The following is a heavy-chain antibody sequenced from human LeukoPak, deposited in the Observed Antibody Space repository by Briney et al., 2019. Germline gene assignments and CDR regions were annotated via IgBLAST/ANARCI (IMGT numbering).Heavy chain of an antibody. J-gene: IGHJ4*02. D-gene: IGHD3-22*01. V-gene: IGHV1-69*04. CDR2: IIPILGIA. CDR3: ARDCPNYDSSGYYFDY. CDR1: GGTFSSYT. Sequence: SVKVSCKASGGTFSSYTISWVRQAPGQGLEWMGRIIPILGIANYAQKFQGRVTITADKSTSTAYMEMSSLRSEDTAVYYCARDCPNYDSSGYYFDYRGQGTQVTVSS.